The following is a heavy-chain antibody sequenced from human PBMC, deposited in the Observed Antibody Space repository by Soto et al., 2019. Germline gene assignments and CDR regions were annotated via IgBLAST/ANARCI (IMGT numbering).Heavy chain of an antibody. D-gene: IGHD3-9*01. CDR1: GDSITRDGFY. J-gene: IGHJ4*02. V-gene: IGHV4-39*01. CDR3: ERQMRGPIPYFGCLSAVTS. CDR2: ISPTGQT. Sequence: QVHLLESGPVMVRPSGTLSLTCTVSGDSITRDGFYVGWLRRPPGQGLAWVGTISPTGQTLPNPPASIRLTMSLDASGNHFSLRLTSVTSADAGGYFCERQMRGPIPYFGCLSAVTSWGQGSQVTVSS.